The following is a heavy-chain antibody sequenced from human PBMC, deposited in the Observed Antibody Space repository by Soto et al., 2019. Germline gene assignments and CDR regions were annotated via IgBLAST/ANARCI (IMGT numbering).Heavy chain of an antibody. V-gene: IGHV4-59*08. CDR3: ARGPYYDLIWNYYYMDV. Sequence: QVQLQESGPGLVKPSETLSLTCSVSGGSISGHYWRWVRQTPGKGLEWIGYIYYSGSTNYNPSLKSRVNISVDTSTNQFSLRRTSVTAADTAVYYCARGPYYDLIWNYYYMDVWGKGTTVTVSS. J-gene: IGHJ6*03. CDR2: IYYSGST. CDR1: GGSISGHY. D-gene: IGHD3-16*01.